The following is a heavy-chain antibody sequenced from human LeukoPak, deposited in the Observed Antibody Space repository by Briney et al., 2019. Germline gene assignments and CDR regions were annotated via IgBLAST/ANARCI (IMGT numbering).Heavy chain of an antibody. CDR1: GFTFSTYW. CDR3: ARDSDTQFYDY. Sequence: GGSLRLSCAASGFTFSTYWMTWVRQAPGKGLEWVANIKQDGSEKYYVDSVKGRFTISRDNAKNSLYLQMHSLRAEDTAVYYCARDSDTQFYDYWGQGTPVTVSS. D-gene: IGHD2-2*02. CDR2: IKQDGSEK. V-gene: IGHV3-7*01. J-gene: IGHJ4*02.